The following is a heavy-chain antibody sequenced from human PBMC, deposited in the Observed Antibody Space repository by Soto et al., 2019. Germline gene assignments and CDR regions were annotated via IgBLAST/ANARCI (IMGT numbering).Heavy chain of an antibody. CDR2: IQKNTMT. Sequence: PSETLSLTCFVSGDSISDYYWSWIRQSPGKGLEWIGYIQKNTMTNYNPSFNNRATISDDTSKNQISLKLRSVTAADTAMYFCVRKSWKTFLSMGYFDQCGQGALVTVSS. D-gene: IGHD1-1*01. CDR3: VRKSWKTFLSMGYFDQ. V-gene: IGHV4-59*01. CDR1: GDSISDYY. J-gene: IGHJ4*01.